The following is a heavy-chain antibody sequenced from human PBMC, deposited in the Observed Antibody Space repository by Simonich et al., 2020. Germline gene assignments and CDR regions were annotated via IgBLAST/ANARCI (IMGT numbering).Heavy chain of an antibody. CDR1: GFTFSSYW. CDR3: ARDGLGTAYYYYMDV. J-gene: IGHJ6*03. Sequence: EVQLVESGGGLVQPGGSLRLSCAASGFTFSSYWMSWVRQAPGKGLEWVANIKHDGSEKYYVDSGKGRFTISRDNAKNTLYLQMNSLRAEDTAVYYCARDGLGTAYYYYMDVWGKGTTVTVSS. V-gene: IGHV3-7*01. CDR2: IKHDGSEK. D-gene: IGHD7-27*01.